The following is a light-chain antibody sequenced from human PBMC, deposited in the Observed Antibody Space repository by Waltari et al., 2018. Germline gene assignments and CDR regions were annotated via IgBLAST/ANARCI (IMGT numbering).Light chain of an antibody. Sequence: DIQMTQSPSTLSASVGDIVTLTCRASQSISTWLAWYPQKPGRAPKLLIYKASSLESGVPSRFSGSGSGTEFTLTISSLQPDDFTTYYCQQYSSFPRAFGQGTKVEIK. V-gene: IGKV1-5*03. J-gene: IGKJ1*01. CDR2: KAS. CDR1: QSISTW. CDR3: QQYSSFPRA.